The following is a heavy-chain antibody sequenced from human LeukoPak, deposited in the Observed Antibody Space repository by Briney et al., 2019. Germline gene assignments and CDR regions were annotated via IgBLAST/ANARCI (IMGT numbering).Heavy chain of an antibody. V-gene: IGHV3-23*01. CDR1: GITLSNYG. CDR3: AKRGVVIRVILVGFHKEANYFDS. J-gene: IGHJ4*02. D-gene: IGHD3-22*01. Sequence: GGSLRLSCAVSGITLSNYGMSWVRQAPGKGLEWVAGISHSGGRTNYADSVKGRFTISRDNPKNTLYLQMNSLRAEDTAVYFCAKRGVVIRVILVGFHKEANYFDSWGQGALVTVSS. CDR2: ISHSGGRT.